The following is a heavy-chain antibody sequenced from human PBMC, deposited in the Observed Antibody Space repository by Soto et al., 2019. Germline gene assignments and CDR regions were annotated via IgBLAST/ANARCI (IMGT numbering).Heavy chain of an antibody. V-gene: IGHV4-61*01. CDR1: GGSVSSGSYY. J-gene: IGHJ5*02. D-gene: IGHD4-17*01. Sequence: PSETLSLTCTVSGGSVSSGSYYWSWIRQPPGKGLEWIGYIYYRGSTNYNPSLKSRVTISVDTSKNQFSLKLSSVTAADTAVYYCANYGDYWFDPWGQGTLVTVSS. CDR2: IYYRGST. CDR3: ANYGDYWFDP.